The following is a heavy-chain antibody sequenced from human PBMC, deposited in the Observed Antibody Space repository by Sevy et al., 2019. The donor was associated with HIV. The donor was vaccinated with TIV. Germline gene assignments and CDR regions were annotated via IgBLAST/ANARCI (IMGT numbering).Heavy chain of an antibody. V-gene: IGHV3-48*03. J-gene: IGHJ3*01. D-gene: IGHD3-10*01. CDR1: GFSFTSHY. Sequence: SLRLSCAASGFSFTSHYINWVRQAPGKGLEWISYISTSGGAVYYADSVKGRFTISRDNGKNTVDLQMNTLRDEDTAVYYCTRESRVHNFGPGSHYSDYFDVWGQGTTVTVSS. CDR3: TRESRVHNFGPGSHYSDYFDV. CDR2: ISTSGGAV.